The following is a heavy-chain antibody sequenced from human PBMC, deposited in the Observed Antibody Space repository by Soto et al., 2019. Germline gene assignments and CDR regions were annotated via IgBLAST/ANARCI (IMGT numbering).Heavy chain of an antibody. CDR3: AKGYCSSTSCYRWFDP. V-gene: IGHV3-7*01. CDR1: GFTFSSYS. CDR2: ISPDGSRF. D-gene: IGHD2-2*01. Sequence: GGSLRLSCAASGFTFSSYSMNWVRQAPGKGLEWVANISPDGSRFSYADSVNGRFTISRDNAKNSLYLQMSSLRVEDTAVYYCAKGYCSSTSCYRWFDPWGQGTLVTVSS. J-gene: IGHJ5*02.